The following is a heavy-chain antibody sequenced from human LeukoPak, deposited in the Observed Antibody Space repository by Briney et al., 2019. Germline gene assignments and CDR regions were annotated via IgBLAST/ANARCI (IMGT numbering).Heavy chain of an antibody. CDR2: INPNSGGT. Sequence: ASVKVSCKASGYTFTGYYMHWVRQAPGQGLEWMGWINPNSGGTNYAQKFQGRVTMTRDTSISTAYMELSRLRSDDTAVYYCARLESSGYYYSFDYWGQGTLVTVSA. CDR3: ARLESSGYYYSFDY. J-gene: IGHJ4*02. D-gene: IGHD3-22*01. V-gene: IGHV1-2*02. CDR1: GYTFTGYY.